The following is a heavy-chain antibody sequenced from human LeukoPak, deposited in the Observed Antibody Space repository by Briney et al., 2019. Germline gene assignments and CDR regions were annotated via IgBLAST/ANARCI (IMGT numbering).Heavy chain of an antibody. J-gene: IGHJ4*02. CDR2: ISYDGSTK. D-gene: IGHD2/OR15-2a*01. CDR1: GFTFSSYA. CDR3: VRNNNNDY. Sequence: GGSLRLSCAASGFTFSSYAMHWVRQAPGKGLEWVAVISYDGSTKTYADSVKGRFTTSRDISLHLQMNSLRAEDTAVYYCVRNNNNDYWGQGTLVTVSS. V-gene: IGHV3-30*04.